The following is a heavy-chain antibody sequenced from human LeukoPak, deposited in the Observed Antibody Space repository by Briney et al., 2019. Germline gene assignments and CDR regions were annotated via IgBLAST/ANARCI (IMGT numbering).Heavy chain of an antibody. CDR2: ISSSSSYI. V-gene: IGHV3-21*04. D-gene: IGHD3-10*01. CDR3: ARDTWFGEFTSSYYYYYYMDV. CDR1: GFTFSSYS. J-gene: IGHJ6*03. Sequence: GGSLRLSCAASGFTFSSYSMNWVRQAPGKGLEWVSSISSSSSYIYYADSVKGRFTISRDNAKNSLYLQMNSLRAEDTAVYYCARDTWFGEFTSSYYYYYYMDVWGKGTTVTVSS.